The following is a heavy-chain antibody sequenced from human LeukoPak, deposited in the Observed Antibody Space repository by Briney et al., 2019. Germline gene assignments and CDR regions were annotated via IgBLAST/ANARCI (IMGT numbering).Heavy chain of an antibody. CDR1: GYTFTGYY. J-gene: IGHJ4*02. Sequence: ASVKVSCKASGYTFTGYYIHWVRQAPGQGLEWMGSINPSGGSTRYAQNFQGRVTMTRDTSTSTVSMELSSLRSEDTAMYYCARGPYSSGWYGLDYWGQGTLVTVSS. V-gene: IGHV1-46*01. D-gene: IGHD6-19*01. CDR2: INPSGGST. CDR3: ARGPYSSGWYGLDY.